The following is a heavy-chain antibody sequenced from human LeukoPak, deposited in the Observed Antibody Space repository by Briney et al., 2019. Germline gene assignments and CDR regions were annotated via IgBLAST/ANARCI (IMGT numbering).Heavy chain of an antibody. CDR3: ARARLHHRSFDLKTSYYFDY. D-gene: IGHD6-25*01. J-gene: IGHJ4*02. CDR1: GFTVSSNY. V-gene: IGHV3-53*01. CDR2: IYSGGST. Sequence: GRSLRLSCAASGFTVSSNYIWVRQAPGKGLEWVSAIYSGGSTYYADSVKGRFTISRDKSKNTLYLQMNSLRTEDTAVYYCARARLHHRSFDLKTSYYFDYWGQGTLVTVSS.